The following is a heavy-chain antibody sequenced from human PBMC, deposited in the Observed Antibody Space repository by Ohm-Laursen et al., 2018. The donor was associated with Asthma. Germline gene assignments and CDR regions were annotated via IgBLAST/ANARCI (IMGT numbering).Heavy chain of an antibody. CDR1: GGSIGSDDYY. J-gene: IGHJ3*02. Sequence: TLSLTCTVSGGSIGSDDYYWSWIRQPPGKGLEWIGYIYHSVSTYYSPSLKSRVTISVDTSKNQFSLKLSSVTAADAAVYYCARDCSGGSCYPSPRAFDIWGQGTMVTVSS. CDR2: IYHSVST. CDR3: ARDCSGGSCYPSPRAFDI. V-gene: IGHV4-30-4*01. D-gene: IGHD2-15*01.